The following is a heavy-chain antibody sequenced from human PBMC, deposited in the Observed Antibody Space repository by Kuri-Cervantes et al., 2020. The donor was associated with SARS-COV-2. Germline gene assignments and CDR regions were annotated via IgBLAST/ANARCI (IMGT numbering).Heavy chain of an antibody. Sequence: GGSLRLSCAASGFTFSSYAMNWVRQAPGKGLEWVSVMGGSGVRTNYADSVKGRFTFSRDNSKNRMYLQMDSLRSEDTAVYYCARRATVSYYALDVWGPGTTVTVSS. D-gene: IGHD4-17*01. CDR3: ARRATVSYYALDV. CDR2: MGGSGVRT. J-gene: IGHJ6*02. V-gene: IGHV3-23*01. CDR1: GFTFSSYA.